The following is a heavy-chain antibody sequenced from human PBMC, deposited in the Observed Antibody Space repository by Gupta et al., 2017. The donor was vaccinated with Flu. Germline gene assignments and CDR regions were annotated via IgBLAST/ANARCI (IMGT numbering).Heavy chain of an antibody. Sequence: FTGYYRHWVRQAPGQGLEWMGRINPNSGATHYSQKFQGRVTMTRDTSITTAYMDLSRLRSDDTAMYYCARSYPDSSGLDPWGQGTLVTVSS. J-gene: IGHJ5*02. CDR2: INPNSGAT. CDR1: FTGYY. V-gene: IGHV1-2*06. D-gene: IGHD3-22*01. CDR3: ARSYPDSSGLDP.